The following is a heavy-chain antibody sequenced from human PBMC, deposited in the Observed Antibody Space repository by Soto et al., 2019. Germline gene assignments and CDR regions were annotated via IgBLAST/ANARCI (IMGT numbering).Heavy chain of an antibody. CDR2: ISYDGSDK. Sequence: PGGSLRLSCAASGFSFSSYDMHWVRQAPGKGLEWVAMISYDGSDKYFSDSVKGRLTISRDNSKNTVSLEMNSLRTKDMAAYYCAKGVPSPTQHAFDSWGQGTMVTVSS. CDR3: AKGVPSPTQHAFDS. V-gene: IGHV3-30*18. J-gene: IGHJ3*02. CDR1: GFSFSSYD.